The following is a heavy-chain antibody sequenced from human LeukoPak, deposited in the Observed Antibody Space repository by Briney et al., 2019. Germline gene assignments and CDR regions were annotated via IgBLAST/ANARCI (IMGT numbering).Heavy chain of an antibody. J-gene: IGHJ5*02. D-gene: IGHD3-3*01. CDR2: IYHSGST. CDR1: GYSISSGYY. CDR3: ARAPNRITIFGVVMIDSGEVTEFDP. V-gene: IGHV4-38-2*02. Sequence: SETLSLTCTVSGYSISSGYYWGWIRQPPGKGLEWIGSIYHSGSTYYNPSLKSRVTISVDTSKNQFSLKLSSVTAADTAVYYCARAPNRITIFGVVMIDSGEVTEFDPWGQGTLVTVSS.